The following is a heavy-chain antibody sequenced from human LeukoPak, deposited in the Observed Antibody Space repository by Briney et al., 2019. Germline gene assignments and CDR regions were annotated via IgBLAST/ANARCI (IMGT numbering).Heavy chain of an antibody. J-gene: IGHJ4*02. CDR2: ISTSGDNT. Sequence: GGSLRLSCAASGFTFSDYYMSWIRQAPGKGLEWVSAISTSGDNTYYADSVRGRFTISRDNSKNTLYLQMNSLRADDTAVYYCARKVYHRFDYWGQGTLGTVSS. CDR3: ARKVYHRFDY. CDR1: GFTFSDYY. V-gene: IGHV3-23*01. D-gene: IGHD2-2*01.